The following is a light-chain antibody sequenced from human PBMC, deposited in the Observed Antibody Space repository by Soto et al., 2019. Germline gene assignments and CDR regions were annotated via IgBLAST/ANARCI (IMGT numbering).Light chain of an antibody. Sequence: EIVLTQSPGALSLFPGERATLSCRASQSVSSTYFAWYRQKPGQPPSLLIYGASNRATGIPARFSGSGSGTEFTLTISSLQSEDFAVYYCQQYNNWPKTFGQGTKVDIK. CDR2: GAS. CDR1: QSVSSTY. J-gene: IGKJ1*01. CDR3: QQYNNWPKT. V-gene: IGKV3-15*01.